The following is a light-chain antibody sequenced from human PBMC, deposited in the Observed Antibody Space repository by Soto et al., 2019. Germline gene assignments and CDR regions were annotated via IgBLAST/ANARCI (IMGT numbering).Light chain of an antibody. CDR1: QSISSSY. CDR3: QHYGSSPPFMYT. V-gene: IGKV3-20*01. CDR2: GAS. Sequence: EIVLTQSPGTLSLSPGERAALSCRASQSISSSYLAWYQQKPGQAPRLLIYGASSRATGLPDRFSGSGSGKSFTLTISRLEPEDFAVYYCQHYGSSPPFMYTFDQGTKLEI. J-gene: IGKJ2*01.